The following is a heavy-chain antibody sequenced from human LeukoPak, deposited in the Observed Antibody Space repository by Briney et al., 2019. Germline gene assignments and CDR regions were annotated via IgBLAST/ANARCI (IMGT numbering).Heavy chain of an antibody. V-gene: IGHV3-23*01. D-gene: IGHD6-19*01. CDR2: ISGSGGST. J-gene: IGHJ6*03. CDR1: GFTFSSYG. CDR3: AKGDSSGWYFDYYYMDV. Sequence: GGSLRLSCAASGFTFSSYGMSWVRQAPGKGLEWVSAISGSGGSTYYADSVKGRFTISRDNSKNTLYLQMNSLRAEDTAVYYCAKGDSSGWYFDYYYMDVWGKGTTVTVSS.